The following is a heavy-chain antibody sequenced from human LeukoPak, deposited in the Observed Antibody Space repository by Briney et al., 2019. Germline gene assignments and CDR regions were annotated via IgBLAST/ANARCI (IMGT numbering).Heavy chain of an antibody. V-gene: IGHV1-46*01. Sequence: GASVKVSCKASGYTFTSYYMHWVRQAPGQGLEWMGIINPSGGSTSYAQKFQGRVTMTGDTSTSTVYMELSSLRSEDTAVYYCARERPTIAARSSNWFDPWGQGTLVTVSS. CDR1: GYTFTSYY. CDR3: ARERPTIAARSSNWFDP. D-gene: IGHD6-6*01. J-gene: IGHJ5*02. CDR2: INPSGGST.